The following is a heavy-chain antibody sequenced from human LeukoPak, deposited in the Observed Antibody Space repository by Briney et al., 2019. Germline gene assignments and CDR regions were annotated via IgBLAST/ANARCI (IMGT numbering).Heavy chain of an antibody. CDR3: ARVRRSGSYDGFDY. Sequence: SETLSLTCTVSGGSISSYYWSWIRQPAGKGLEWIGRISNSGSNNYNPSLKSRVTISVDTSKNQFSLKLSSVTAADTAVYYCARVRRSGSYDGFDYWGQGTLVTVSS. J-gene: IGHJ4*02. V-gene: IGHV4-4*07. D-gene: IGHD1-26*01. CDR1: GGSISSYY. CDR2: ISNSGSN.